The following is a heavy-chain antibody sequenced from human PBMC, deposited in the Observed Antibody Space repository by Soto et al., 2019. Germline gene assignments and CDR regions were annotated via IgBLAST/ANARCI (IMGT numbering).Heavy chain of an antibody. CDR2: ISGSGGST. CDR3: AKVSGRLNYGAFDI. Sequence: LSLTCAASGFTFSSYAMSWVRQAPGKGLEWVSAISGSGGSTYYADSVKVRFTISRDNSKNTLYLQMNSLRAEDTAVYYCAKVSGRLNYGAFDIWGQGTMVTVSS. J-gene: IGHJ3*02. V-gene: IGHV3-23*01. D-gene: IGHD1-7*01. CDR1: GFTFSSYA.